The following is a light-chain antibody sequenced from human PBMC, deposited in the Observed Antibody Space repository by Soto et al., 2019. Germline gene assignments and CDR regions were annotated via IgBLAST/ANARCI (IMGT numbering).Light chain of an antibody. Sequence: ETILTQSPATLSLSPGEGATLSCRASQSVGSSLAWYQQKPGQAPRLLIYAASIRATGIPARFSGSGSGTDFTLTISRLEPEDFAIYYCQQRSNWPGAFGQGTKLEIK. V-gene: IGKV3-11*01. CDR2: AAS. CDR3: QQRSNWPGA. CDR1: QSVGSS. J-gene: IGKJ2*01.